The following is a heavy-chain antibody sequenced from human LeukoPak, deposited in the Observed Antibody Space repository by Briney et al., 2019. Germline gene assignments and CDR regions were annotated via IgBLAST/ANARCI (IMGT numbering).Heavy chain of an antibody. J-gene: IGHJ5*02. CDR2: IYTSGST. D-gene: IGHD6-13*01. CDR3: ARLYIAAAGKKGADNWFDP. CDR1: GGSISSGSYY. V-gene: IGHV4-61*02. Sequence: SQTLSLTCTVSGGSISSGSYYWSWIRQRAGKGLEWIGRIYTSGSTNYNPSLKSRVTISVDTSKNQFSLKLSSVTAADTAVYYCARLYIAAAGKKGADNWFDPWGQGTLVTVSS.